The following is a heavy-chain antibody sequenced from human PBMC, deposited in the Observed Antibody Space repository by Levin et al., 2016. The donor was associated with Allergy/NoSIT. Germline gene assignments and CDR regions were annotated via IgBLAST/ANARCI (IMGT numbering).Heavy chain of an antibody. CDR3: AKMYYYGSASYEN. V-gene: IGHV3-23*01. CDR1: GYTFSFYA. J-gene: IGHJ4*02. D-gene: IGHD3-10*01. CDR2: ISGTGDNT. Sequence: GGSLRLSCAASGYTFSFYAMTWVRQAPGKGLEWVSAISGTGDNTYYANSVKGRFTVSRDNSKNTLYLQLNSLRAEDTAVYYCAKMYYYGSASYENWGQGTLVTVSS.